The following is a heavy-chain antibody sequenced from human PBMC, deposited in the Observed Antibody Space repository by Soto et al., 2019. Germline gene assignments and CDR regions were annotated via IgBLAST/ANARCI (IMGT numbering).Heavy chain of an antibody. D-gene: IGHD4-17*01. CDR3: ASSSPPTVTMYSSFFDL. J-gene: IGHJ2*01. V-gene: IGHV1-69*14. CDR1: GGTFSSYA. Sequence: QVQLVQSGAEVQKPGSSVKVSCKTSGGTFSSYAINWVRQAPGQGLEWMGGIIPIFGTANYAQKFQGRITITADKSTNTAYMVLRSLRSDYTAVYYCASSSPPTVTMYSSFFDLWGRGTLVTVSS. CDR2: IIPIFGTA.